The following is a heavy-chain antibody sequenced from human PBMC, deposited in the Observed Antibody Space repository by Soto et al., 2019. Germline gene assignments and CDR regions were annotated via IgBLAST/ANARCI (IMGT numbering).Heavy chain of an antibody. CDR2: IHPGDSDT. V-gene: IGHV5-51*01. J-gene: IGHJ6*02. CDR3: ARRGAGRGHYYDGMDV. D-gene: IGHD6-19*01. Sequence: GESLKISCQGPGYSFTNYLIVWVRQMPGKGLEWMGLIHPGDSDTRYSPSFQGQVTISADKSINTAFLQWRSLKPSDTAMYYCARRGAGRGHYYDGMDVWGQGTTVTVSS. CDR1: GYSFTNYL.